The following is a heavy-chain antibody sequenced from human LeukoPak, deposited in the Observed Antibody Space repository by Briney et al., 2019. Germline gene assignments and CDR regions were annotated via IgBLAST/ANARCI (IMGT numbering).Heavy chain of an antibody. D-gene: IGHD1-26*01. J-gene: IGHJ5*02. CDR3: ARAASGTYYAWFDP. Sequence: PGGSLRLSCAASGFTFTSYWMSWVRQAPGKGLEWVANINQDGSEKYYVDSVKGRFTIFRDNAKNSLYLQMNSLRAEDTALYYCARAASGTYYAWFDPWGQGTLVTVSS. CDR1: GFTFTSYW. V-gene: IGHV3-7*04. CDR2: INQDGSEK.